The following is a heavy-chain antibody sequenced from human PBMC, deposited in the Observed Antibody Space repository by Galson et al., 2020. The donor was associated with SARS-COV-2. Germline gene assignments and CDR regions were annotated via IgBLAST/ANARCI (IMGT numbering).Heavy chain of an antibody. V-gene: IGHV5-51*01. J-gene: IGHJ6*03. CDR2: IYPSDSKT. CDR3: ARREYQLSSLVFFYYDMDV. Sequence: GESLKISCKASGYSFNNFWIGWVRQKPGKGLEWMGIIYPSDSKTIYSPSFQGQVTISADKSISAAYLQWSSLKASDTAMYYCARREYQLSSLVFFYYDMDVWAQGTTVTV. CDR1: GYSFNNFW.